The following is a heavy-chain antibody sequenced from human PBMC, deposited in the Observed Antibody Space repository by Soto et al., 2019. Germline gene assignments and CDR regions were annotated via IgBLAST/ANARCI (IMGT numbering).Heavy chain of an antibody. D-gene: IGHD3-22*01. V-gene: IGHV1-69*02. CDR3: AISTYDNKFYYYGMDV. CDR2: TIPILGIT. J-gene: IGHJ6*02. Sequence: QVQLVQSGAEVKEPGSSLKVSCKASGGTFNSHTISWVRLAPGQGLEWLGRTIPILGITNYAQNFQGRLTLTADTFTRTASMELSSLRSEDTAVYYCAISTYDNKFYYYGMDVWGQGTTVTVSS. CDR1: GGTFNSHT.